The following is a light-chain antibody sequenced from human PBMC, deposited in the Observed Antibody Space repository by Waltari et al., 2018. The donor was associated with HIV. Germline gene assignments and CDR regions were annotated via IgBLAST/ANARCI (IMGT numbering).Light chain of an antibody. Sequence: DAVMTQSPLSLTVTLGQPTSISCSSSQSLEYSAGNTSWNWFQQRPGQSPGLLIYNVSNRDAGVPDRFSGSGSGNDLRLKIIRVESEDVGVYYCMQEIHAPPNLGQGPKLESK. CDR1: QSLEYSAGNTS. CDR3: MQEIHAPPN. J-gene: IGKJ2*01. V-gene: IGKV2-30*01. CDR2: NVS.